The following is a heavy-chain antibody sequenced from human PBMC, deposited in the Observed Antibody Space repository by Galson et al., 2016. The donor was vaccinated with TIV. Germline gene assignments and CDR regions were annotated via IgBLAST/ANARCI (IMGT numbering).Heavy chain of an antibody. D-gene: IGHD3-3*01. V-gene: IGHV5-51*03. CDR3: ARYHDFWSGPGYFYMDV. Sequence: QSGAEVKKPGESLKISCKASGYGFATFWVGWVRQMPGQGLEWMGVIYPADSETRYSPSFQGQVTISADKSISTAYLQWSSLKASDTARYYCARYHDFWSGPGYFYMDVWGKGTTVSVSS. CDR2: IYPADSET. CDR1: GYGFATFW. J-gene: IGHJ6*03.